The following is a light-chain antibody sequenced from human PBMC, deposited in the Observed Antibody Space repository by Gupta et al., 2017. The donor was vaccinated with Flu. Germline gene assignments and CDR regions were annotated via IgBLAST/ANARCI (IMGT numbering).Light chain of an antibody. Sequence: PAPLCMSPGEQATHSCRASESVDTYLGWYQQKPGQAPRLVIYDASKRVTGIPVRFSGSGSGTDFTLTISGLDSEDFAVYYCQQRSNWPWTFGQGTKLEIK. CDR2: DAS. CDR3: QQRSNWPWT. CDR1: ESVDTY. J-gene: IGKJ2*01. V-gene: IGKV3-11*01.